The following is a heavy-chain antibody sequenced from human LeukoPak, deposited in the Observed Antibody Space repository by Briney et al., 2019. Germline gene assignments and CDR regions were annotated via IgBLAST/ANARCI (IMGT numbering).Heavy chain of an antibody. CDR1: GFNLNSQW. D-gene: IGHD6-13*01. CDR2: IKQDGSEK. J-gene: IGHJ4*02. CDR3: ARVAGGSSWPYFDY. V-gene: IGHV3-7*03. Sequence: GSLRLSCAASGFNLNSQWMTWVRQAPGKGLEWVANIKQDGSEKYYVDSVKGRFTISRDNAKNSLYLQMNSLRAEDTAVYYCARVAGGSSWPYFDYWGQGTLVTVSS.